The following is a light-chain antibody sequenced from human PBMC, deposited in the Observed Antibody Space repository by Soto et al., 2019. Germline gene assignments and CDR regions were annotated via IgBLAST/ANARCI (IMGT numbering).Light chain of an antibody. CDR1: QSVNSY. Sequence: EIVLTQSPATLSLSPGERAPLSCRASQSVNSYLAWYQQKPGQVPRLLIYDTSNRATGIPARFSGSGSGTDFTLTISSLAPEDFAVYYCQHRSNWPPGFGQGTRLEIK. V-gene: IGKV3-11*01. CDR2: DTS. CDR3: QHRSNWPPG. J-gene: IGKJ5*01.